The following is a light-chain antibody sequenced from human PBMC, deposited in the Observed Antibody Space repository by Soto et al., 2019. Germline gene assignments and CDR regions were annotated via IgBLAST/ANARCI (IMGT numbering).Light chain of an antibody. CDR3: QSYHSSYPYV. CDR1: GGSIASGY. Sequence: NFMLTQPHSVSESPGKTVTISCTRSGGSIASGYVQWYRQRPGSAPTTVIYEDNQRPSGVPDRFSGSIDSSSNSASLTISGLQTEDEADYYFQSYHSSYPYVFGTGTKVTVL. CDR2: EDN. J-gene: IGLJ1*01. V-gene: IGLV6-57*03.